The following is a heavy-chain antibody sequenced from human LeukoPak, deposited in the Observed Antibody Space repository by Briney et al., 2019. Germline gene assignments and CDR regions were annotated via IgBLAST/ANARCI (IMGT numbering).Heavy chain of an antibody. V-gene: IGHV3-15*07. CDR3: XXXXXXXXHDHY. J-gene: IGHJ4*02. Sequence: GGSLRLSCAASGFSFSSAWMNWVRQAPGKGLEWVARIKTKSDGVTTDYAPLVKVRTTISRDDSKNTLYLQMNSLNTEDTAEXXXXXXXXXXXHDHYWGQGTLVIVSA. D-gene: IGHD3-3*01. CDR1: GFSFSSAW. CDR2: IKTKSDGVTT.